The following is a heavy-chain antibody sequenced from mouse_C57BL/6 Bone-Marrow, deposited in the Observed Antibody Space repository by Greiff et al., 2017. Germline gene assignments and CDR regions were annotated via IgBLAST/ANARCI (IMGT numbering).Heavy chain of an antibody. Sequence: DVQLVESGGGLVKPGGSLKLSCAASGFTFSDYGMHWVRQAPEKGLEWVAYISSGSSTIYYADTVMGRFTIARDNAKNTLFLQMTSLRSEDTAMYYCARGTGRYFDYWGQGTTLTVSS. CDR1: GFTFSDYG. CDR2: ISSGSSTI. D-gene: IGHD4-1*01. J-gene: IGHJ2*01. CDR3: ARGTGRYFDY. V-gene: IGHV5-17*01.